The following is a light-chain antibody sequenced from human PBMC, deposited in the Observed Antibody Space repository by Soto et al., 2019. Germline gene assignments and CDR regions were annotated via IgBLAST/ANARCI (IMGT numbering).Light chain of an antibody. V-gene: IGKV3-15*01. CDR1: QSVSSN. J-gene: IGKJ2*01. CDR3: QQYNNWPRGT. CDR2: GAS. Sequence: EIVMTQSPATLSVSPGERATLSCRASQSVSSNLAWYQQKPGQAPRLLISGASTRATGIPARFSGSGSGTEFTLTISSLQSEDFAVYYGQQYNNWPRGTFGQGTKLEIK.